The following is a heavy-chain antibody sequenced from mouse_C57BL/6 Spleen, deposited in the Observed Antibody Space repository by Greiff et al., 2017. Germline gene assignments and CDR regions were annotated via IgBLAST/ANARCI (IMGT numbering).Heavy chain of an antibody. Sequence: VQLVESGPGLVQPSQSLSITCTVSGFSLTSYGVHWVRQPPGKGLEWLGVIWSGGSTDYNAAFISRLSISKDNSKSQVFFKMNSLQADDTAIYYCAKDYYGSSHWYFDVWGTGTTVTVSS. CDR1: GFSLTSYG. J-gene: IGHJ1*03. CDR2: IWSGGST. D-gene: IGHD1-1*01. CDR3: AKDYYGSSHWYFDV. V-gene: IGHV2-4*01.